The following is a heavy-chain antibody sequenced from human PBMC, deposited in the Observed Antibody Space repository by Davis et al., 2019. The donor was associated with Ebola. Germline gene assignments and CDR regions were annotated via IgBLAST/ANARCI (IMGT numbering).Heavy chain of an antibody. D-gene: IGHD6-13*01. Sequence: GGSLRLSCAASGFTFSGSAMHWVRQASGKGLEWVGRIRSKANSYATAYAASVKGRFTISRDDSKNTAYLQMNSLKTEDTAVYYCTITGAAAVVRVDYWGQGTLVTVSS. CDR3: TITGAAAVVRVDY. V-gene: IGHV3-73*01. CDR1: GFTFSGSA. CDR2: IRSKANSYAT. J-gene: IGHJ4*02.